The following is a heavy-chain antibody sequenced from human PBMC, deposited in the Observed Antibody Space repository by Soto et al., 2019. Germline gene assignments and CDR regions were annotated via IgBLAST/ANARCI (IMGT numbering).Heavy chain of an antibody. V-gene: IGHV4-38-2*01. CDR2: LSSGGST. Sequence: PSETLSLTCAVSGYSISSGYYWGWIRQPPRKGLEWIGSLSSGGSTYNNPSLGRRVTISLDASKKELSLTLSSATAADTAVYYCASLSGPRYFDSRAQRAALPVSS. CDR1: GYSISSGYY. J-gene: IGHJ4*02. CDR3: ASLSGPRYFDS.